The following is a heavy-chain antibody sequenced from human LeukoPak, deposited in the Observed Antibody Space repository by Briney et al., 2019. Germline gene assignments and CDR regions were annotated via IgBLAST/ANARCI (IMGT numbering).Heavy chain of an antibody. CDR2: INPSGGST. J-gene: IGHJ5*02. V-gene: IGHV1-46*01. CDR3: ARDPLTVAGSTNWFDP. D-gene: IGHD6-19*01. CDR1: GYTFTSYY. Sequence: VASVKVSFKASGYTFTSYYMHWVRQAPGQGLEWMGIINPSGGSTSYAQKFQGRVTMTRDTSTSTVYMELSSLRSEDTAVYYCARDPLTVAGSTNWFDPWGQGTLVTVSS.